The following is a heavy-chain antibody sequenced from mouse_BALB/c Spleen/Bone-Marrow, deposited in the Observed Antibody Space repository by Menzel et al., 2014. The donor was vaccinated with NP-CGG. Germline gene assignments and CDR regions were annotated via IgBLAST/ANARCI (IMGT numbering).Heavy chain of an antibody. CDR1: GFTFTDYY. CDR2: IRNKPNGYTT. D-gene: IGHD1-1*01. CDR3: TRDMGLLRFDY. V-gene: IGHV7-3*02. J-gene: IGHJ2*01. Sequence: EVKLQESGGGLVQPGGSLRLSCATSGFTFTDYYMSWVRQPPGKALEWLGFIRNKPNGYTTEYSASVKGRFTISRDNSQSILYLQMNTLRVEDSATYYCTRDMGLLRFDYWGQSTTLTVSS.